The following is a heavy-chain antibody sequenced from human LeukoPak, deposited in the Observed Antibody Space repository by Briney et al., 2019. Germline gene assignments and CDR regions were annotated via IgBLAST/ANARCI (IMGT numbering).Heavy chain of an antibody. J-gene: IGHJ4*02. Sequence: SQTLSLTCTVSGGSISSGSYYWSWIRQPAGKGLEWTGRIYTSGSTNYNPSLKSRVTISVDTPKNQFSLKLSSVTAADTAVYYCAREVYSYPDYWGQGTLVTVSS. CDR1: GGSISSGSYY. CDR2: IYTSGST. D-gene: IGHD5-18*01. CDR3: AREVYSYPDY. V-gene: IGHV4-61*02.